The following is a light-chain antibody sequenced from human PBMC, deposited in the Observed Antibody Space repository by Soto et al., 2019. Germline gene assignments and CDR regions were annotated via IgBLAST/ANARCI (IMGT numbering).Light chain of an antibody. CDR3: QQYNNYRT. V-gene: IGKV1-5*01. CDR1: QSLSSW. CDR2: DAS. J-gene: IGKJ1*01. Sequence: DIQITQSPSIGSASVGDRVTITCRASQSLSSWLAWYQQRPGKAPKLLIYDASSFESGAPTRFSSSGSGTEFTLTISSLQPDDFATYYCQQYNNYRTFGQGTKVDIK.